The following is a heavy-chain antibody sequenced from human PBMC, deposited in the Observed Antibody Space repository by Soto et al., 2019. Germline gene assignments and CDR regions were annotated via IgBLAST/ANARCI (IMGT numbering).Heavy chain of an antibody. Sequence: PSETLSLTCTVSGGSISSYYWSWIRQHPGKGLEWIGYIYYSGSTNYNPSLKSRVTISVDTSKNQFSLKLSSVTAADTAVYYCARGIGYSYGYVWFDPWGQGTLVTVSS. CDR3: ARGIGYSYGYVWFDP. CDR2: IYYSGST. D-gene: IGHD5-18*01. J-gene: IGHJ5*02. V-gene: IGHV4-59*01. CDR1: GGSISSYY.